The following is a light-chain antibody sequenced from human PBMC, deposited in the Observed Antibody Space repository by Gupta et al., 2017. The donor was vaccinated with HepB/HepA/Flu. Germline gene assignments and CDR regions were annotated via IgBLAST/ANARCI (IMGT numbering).Light chain of an antibody. CDR1: QSISSS. CDR3: QQSYSTPHT. J-gene: IGKJ4*01. CDR2: AAS. Sequence: DIQMTQSRSSLSASVGDRVTITCRASQSISSSLNWYQQKPGKAPKLLIYAASSLQSGVPSRFSGGGSGTDFTLTISSLQPEDFATYYCQQSYSTPHTFGGGTKVEIE. V-gene: IGKV1-39*01.